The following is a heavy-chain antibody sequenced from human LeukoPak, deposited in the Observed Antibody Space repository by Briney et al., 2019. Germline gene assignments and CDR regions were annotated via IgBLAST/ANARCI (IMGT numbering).Heavy chain of an antibody. D-gene: IGHD6-19*01. CDR3: ARGKWLARAFGI. CDR2: IYYSGST. V-gene: IGHV4-30-4*08. J-gene: IGHJ3*02. CDR1: GGSISSGDYY. Sequence: SETLSLTCTVSGGSISSGDYYWSWIRQPPGKGLEWIGYIYYSGSTYYNPSLKSRVTISVDTSKNQFSLKLSSVTAADTAVYYCARGKWLARAFGIWGQGTMVTVSS.